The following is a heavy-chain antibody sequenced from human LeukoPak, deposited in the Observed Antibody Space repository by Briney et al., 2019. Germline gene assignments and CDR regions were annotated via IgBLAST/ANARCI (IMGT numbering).Heavy chain of an antibody. D-gene: IGHD4-17*01. CDR3: AKLGTTSVTTGY. CDR1: GFTFCRYG. J-gene: IGHJ4*02. CDR2: ISYDGSNK. Sequence: GGSLRLSCVASGFTFCRYGMHWVRQAPGKGLEWVAVISYDGSNKYYADSVKGRFTISRGNSKNTLYLQMNSLRGEDTAVYYCAKLGTTSVTTGYWGQGTLVTVSS. V-gene: IGHV3-30*18.